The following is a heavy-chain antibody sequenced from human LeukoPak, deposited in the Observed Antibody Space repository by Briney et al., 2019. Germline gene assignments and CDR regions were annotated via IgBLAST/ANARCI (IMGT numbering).Heavy chain of an antibody. CDR3: ARVVYDFWSAYDY. CDR1: GFIFSNYA. D-gene: IGHD3-3*01. J-gene: IGHJ4*02. V-gene: IGHV3-23*01. CDR2: ISGSGGST. Sequence: QPGGSLRLSCAVSGFIFSNYAMNWVRQAPGKGLEWVSAISGSGGSTYYADSVKGRFTTSRDNSKNSLYLQMNSLRAEDTALYYCARVVYDFWSAYDYWGQGTLVTVSS.